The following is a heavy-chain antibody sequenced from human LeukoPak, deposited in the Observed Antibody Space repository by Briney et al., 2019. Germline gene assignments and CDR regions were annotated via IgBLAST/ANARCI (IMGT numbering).Heavy chain of an antibody. Sequence: GGSLRLSCAAPGFTFSSYGMHWVRQAPGKGLERVAFIRYDGSNKYYADSVKGRFTISRDNSKNTLYLQMNSLRAEDTAVYYCAKEYCSSTSCYVSDWGQGTLVTVSS. CDR2: IRYDGSNK. CDR1: GFTFSSYG. V-gene: IGHV3-30*02. J-gene: IGHJ4*02. D-gene: IGHD2-2*01. CDR3: AKEYCSSTSCYVSD.